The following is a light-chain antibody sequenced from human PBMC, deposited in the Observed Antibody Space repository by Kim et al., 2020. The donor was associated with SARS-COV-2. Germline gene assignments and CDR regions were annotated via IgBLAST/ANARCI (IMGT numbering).Light chain of an antibody. Sequence: PGQTARITCSGDALPNQYAYWYQQKPGQAPVLVIYKDSERPSGIPERFSGSSSGTTDTLTISGVQAEDEADYYCQSADSSGTYHVVFGGGTQLTVL. CDR2: KDS. J-gene: IGLJ2*01. V-gene: IGLV3-25*03. CDR1: ALPNQY. CDR3: QSADSSGTYHVV.